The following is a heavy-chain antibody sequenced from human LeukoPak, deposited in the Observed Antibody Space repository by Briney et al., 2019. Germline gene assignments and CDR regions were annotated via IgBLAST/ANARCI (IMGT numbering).Heavy chain of an antibody. CDR1: GYTFSSYG. D-gene: IGHD6-19*01. CDR3: ARDLKRGYSSGRYSWGTGSSNDY. V-gene: IGHV1-18*01. J-gene: IGHJ4*02. Sequence: GASVKVSCKASGYTFSSYGISWVRQAPGQGLKWMGWISAYNGNTYYAQNLQGRVTMTTDTSTSTAYMELRSLRSDDTAVYYCARDLKRGYSSGRYSWGTGSSNDYWGQGTLVTVSS. CDR2: ISAYNGNT.